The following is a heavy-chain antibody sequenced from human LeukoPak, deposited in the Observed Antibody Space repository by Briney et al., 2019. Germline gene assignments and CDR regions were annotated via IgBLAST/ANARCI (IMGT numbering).Heavy chain of an antibody. J-gene: IGHJ4*02. V-gene: IGHV3-21*04. CDR1: GFTFSSYS. CDR2: ISSSSYI. Sequence: GGSLRLSCAASGFTFSSYSMNWVRQAPGKGLEWVSSISSSSYIYYADSVKGRFTISRDNSKNTLYVQMNSLRAEDTAVYYCAKGLGRRGYFDYWGQGTLVTVSS. D-gene: IGHD1-26*01. CDR3: AKGLGRRGYFDY.